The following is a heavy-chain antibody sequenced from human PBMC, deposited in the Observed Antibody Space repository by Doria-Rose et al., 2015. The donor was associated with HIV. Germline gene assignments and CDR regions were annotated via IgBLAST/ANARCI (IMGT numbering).Heavy chain of an antibody. Sequence: QVTLKESGPVLVKPTETPTLTCTVSGVSLSSPGMGVSWIRQPPGKALEWLANIFSDDERSYKTSLKSRLTISRGTSKSQVVLTMTDMGPVDTATYYCARIKSSRWYHKYYFDFWGQGTLVIVSA. CDR2: IFSDDER. J-gene: IGHJ4*02. D-gene: IGHD6-13*01. CDR3: ARIKSSRWYHKYYFDF. CDR1: GVSLSSPGMG. V-gene: IGHV2-26*01.